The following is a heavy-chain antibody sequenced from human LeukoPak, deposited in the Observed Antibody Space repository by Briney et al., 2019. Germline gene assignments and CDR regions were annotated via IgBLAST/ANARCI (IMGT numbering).Heavy chain of an antibody. Sequence: PGGSLRLSCAASGFTFSSYGMDWVRQAPGKGLEWVAFIRYDGNNKDYADSVKGRFTISRDNSKNTLFLQMNSLRVEDTAVYYCAKGCGDLVAFDIWGQGTMVIVS. CDR1: GFTFSSYG. CDR3: AKGCGDLVAFDI. D-gene: IGHD4-17*01. CDR2: IRYDGNNK. J-gene: IGHJ3*02. V-gene: IGHV3-30*02.